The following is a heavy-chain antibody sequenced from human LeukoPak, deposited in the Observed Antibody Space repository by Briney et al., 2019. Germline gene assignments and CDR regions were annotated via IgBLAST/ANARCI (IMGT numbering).Heavy chain of an antibody. CDR3: ARHPNIRASFDP. V-gene: IGHV4-59*08. D-gene: IGHD3-10*01. J-gene: IGHJ5*02. Sequence: SETLSLTCTVSGGSISSYYWSWIRQPPGKGLEWIGYIYYSGSTNYNPSLKSRVTISVDTSKNQFSLKLSSVTAADTAVYYCARHPNIRASFDPWGQGTLVTVSS. CDR2: IYYSGST. CDR1: GGSISSYY.